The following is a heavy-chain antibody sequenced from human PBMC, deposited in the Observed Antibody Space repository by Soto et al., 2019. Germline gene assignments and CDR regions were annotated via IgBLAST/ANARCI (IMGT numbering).Heavy chain of an antibody. CDR3: ARDGSGIYLPSANWFDP. J-gene: IGHJ5*02. Sequence: QVQLVESGGGMVQPGRSLRLSCAASGFSFSNYAMHWVRQAPGKGLEWVAVISYDGSNPYYADSVNGRFTISRDTSKTTLYLQMNSLRPDDTAVYYCARDGSGIYLPSANWFDPWGQGTLVTVSS. D-gene: IGHD3-10*01. CDR1: GFSFSNYA. V-gene: IGHV3-30-3*01. CDR2: ISYDGSNP.